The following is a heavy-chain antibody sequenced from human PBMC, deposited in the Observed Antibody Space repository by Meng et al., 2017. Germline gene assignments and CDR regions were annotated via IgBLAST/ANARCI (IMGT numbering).Heavy chain of an antibody. CDR3: ARDQVDYYDSSGYSDY. CDR1: GFTFSSYA. J-gene: IGHJ4*02. CDR2: ISYDGSNK. V-gene: IGHV3-30*04. Sequence: GGSLRLSCAASGFTFSSYAMHWVRQAPGKGLEWVAVISYDGSNKYYADSVKGRFTISRDNSKNTLYLQMNSLRAEDTAVYYCARDQVDYYDSSGYSDYWGQGTLVNVSS. D-gene: IGHD3-22*01.